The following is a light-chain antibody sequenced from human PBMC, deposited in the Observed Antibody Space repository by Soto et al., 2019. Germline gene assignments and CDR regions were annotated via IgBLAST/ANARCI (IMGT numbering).Light chain of an antibody. V-gene: IGLV1-47*01. CDR2: RNN. Sequence: QCVLTQPPSASGTPGQRVTISCFGGRSNIGGNYVYWYQQLPGTAPKLLIHRNNQRPSGVPDRLSGSKSGTSASLVISGLRSEDEADYYCAAWDDSLSGYVFGTGTKVTVL. CDR1: RSNIGGNY. J-gene: IGLJ1*01. CDR3: AAWDDSLSGYV.